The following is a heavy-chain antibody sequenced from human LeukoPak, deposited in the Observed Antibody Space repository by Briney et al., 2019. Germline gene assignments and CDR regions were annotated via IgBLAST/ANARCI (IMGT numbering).Heavy chain of an antibody. CDR2: ISSNGGST. Sequence: PGGSLRLSCSVSGLTFSSYAMQWVRQAPGKGLEYVSAISSNGGSTYYANSVKGRFTISRDNSKNTLYLQMGSLRAEDMAVYYCARSEWLQEYYFDYWGQGTLVTVSS. V-gene: IGHV3-64*01. D-gene: IGHD5-12*01. J-gene: IGHJ4*02. CDR3: ARSEWLQEYYFDY. CDR1: GLTFSSYA.